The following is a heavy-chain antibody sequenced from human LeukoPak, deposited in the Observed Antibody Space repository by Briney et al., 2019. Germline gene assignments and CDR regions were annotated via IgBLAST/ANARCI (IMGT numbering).Heavy chain of an antibody. CDR1: AFTFRNNG. J-gene: IGHJ4*02. D-gene: IGHD3-22*01. V-gene: IGHV3-30*18. Sequence: GGSLRLSCEASAFTFRNNGMHWVRQAPGKGLDWVAVISYDGNNTYYSDSVKGRFTISRDNSKNTLYLQMNSLRAEDTAVYYCAKGGLYDSSGYRTNFDYWGQGTLVTVSS. CDR3: AKGGLYDSSGYRTNFDY. CDR2: ISYDGNNT.